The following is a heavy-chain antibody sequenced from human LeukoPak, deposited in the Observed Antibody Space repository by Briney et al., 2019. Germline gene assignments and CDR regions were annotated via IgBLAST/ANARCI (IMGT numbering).Heavy chain of an antibody. CDR2: NSAYNGNT. Sequence: ASVKVSCKASGYTFTSYGISWVRQAPGQGLEWMGWNSAYNGNTNYAQKLQGRVTMTTDTSTSTAYMELRSLRSDDTAVYYCARTGSSSSQDWFDPWGQGTLVTVSS. CDR1: GYTFTSYG. V-gene: IGHV1-18*01. J-gene: IGHJ5*02. CDR3: ARTGSSSSQDWFDP. D-gene: IGHD6-6*01.